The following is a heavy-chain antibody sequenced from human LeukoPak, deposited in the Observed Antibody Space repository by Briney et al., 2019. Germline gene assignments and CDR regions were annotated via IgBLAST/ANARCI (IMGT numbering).Heavy chain of an antibody. J-gene: IGHJ4*02. CDR2: INTNTGNP. V-gene: IGHV7-4-1*02. Sequence: ASVKVSCEASGYTFTSYAMNWVRQAPGQGLEWMGWINTNTGNPTYAQGFTGRFVFSLDTSVSTAYLQISSLKAEDTAVYYCARDGLAYYDTTSCDYWGQGTLVTVSS. CDR3: ARDGLAYYDTTSCDY. D-gene: IGHD3-22*01. CDR1: GYTFTSYA.